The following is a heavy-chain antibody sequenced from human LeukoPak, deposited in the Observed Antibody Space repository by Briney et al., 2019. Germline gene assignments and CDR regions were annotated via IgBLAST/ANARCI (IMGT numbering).Heavy chain of an antibody. J-gene: IGHJ4*02. D-gene: IGHD2-2*01. V-gene: IGHV4-34*01. CDR2: INHSGST. CDR3: ARQTLYCSSTSCYVDYFDY. CDR1: GGSFSGYY. Sequence: SETLSLICAVYGGSFSGYYWSWIRQPPGKGLEWIGEINHSGSTNYNPSLKSRVTISVDTSKNQFSLKLSSVTAADTAVYYCARQTLYCSSTSCYVDYFDYWGQGTLVTVSS.